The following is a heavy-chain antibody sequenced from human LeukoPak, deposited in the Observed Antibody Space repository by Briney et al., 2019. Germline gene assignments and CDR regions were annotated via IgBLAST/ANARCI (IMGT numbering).Heavy chain of an antibody. V-gene: IGHV3-49*04. CDR2: IRSKAHEGTT. J-gene: IGHJ6*02. D-gene: IGHD5-18*01. CDR3: ARGPIQLWLYYGLDV. Sequence: PPRSMRLSCTPSTFTFGYHAMSCDSQAQAKGLEWEGFIRSKAHEGTTEYATSETGRFNITRDESKGIAYLQMNSQKTEDTAVYYCARGPIQLWLYYGLDVWGQGTTVIVSS. CDR1: TFTFGYHA.